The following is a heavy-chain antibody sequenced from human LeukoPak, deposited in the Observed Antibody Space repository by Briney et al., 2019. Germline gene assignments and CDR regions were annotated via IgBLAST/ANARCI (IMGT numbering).Heavy chain of an antibody. Sequence: GGSLRLSCAASGFTFSSYAMSWVRQAPGKGLEWVSVISGSGGSTYYADSVKGRFTISRDNSKNTLYLQMNSLRAEDTAVYYCAKEGRGYSGYEPIDYWGQGTLVTVSS. V-gene: IGHV3-23*01. CDR3: AKEGRGYSGYEPIDY. D-gene: IGHD5-12*01. J-gene: IGHJ4*02. CDR1: GFTFSSYA. CDR2: ISGSGGST.